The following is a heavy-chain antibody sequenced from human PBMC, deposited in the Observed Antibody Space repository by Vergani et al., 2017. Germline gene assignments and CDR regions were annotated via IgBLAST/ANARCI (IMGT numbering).Heavy chain of an antibody. J-gene: IGHJ3*02. D-gene: IGHD3-16*01. Sequence: QVQLQESGPGLVKPSETLSLTCTVSGGSITNNFWSWIRRPPGKGLEWIGYIHHSGATNSKSSLRSRVSISIDTSKSPFSLRLSSVITADTAMYYCARNIFQFDSENYDDVLDSWGKGTRVTVSS. CDR3: ARNIFQFDSENYDDVLDS. CDR2: IHHSGAT. V-gene: IGHV4-59*01. CDR1: GGSITNNF.